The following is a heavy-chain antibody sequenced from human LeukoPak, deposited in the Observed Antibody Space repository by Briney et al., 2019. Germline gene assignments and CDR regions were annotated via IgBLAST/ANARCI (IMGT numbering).Heavy chain of an antibody. CDR2: ISNEGAT. J-gene: IGHJ4*02. V-gene: IGHV3-53*03. Sequence: GGSLRLSCAASGFSVSASYMSWVRQAPGKGLESVSVISNEGATYYADSVKGRFSISRDNSKNTVSLQMNSLRAEDTAVYYCARVQRGIAVALDYWGQGTLATVSS. D-gene: IGHD6-19*01. CDR1: GFSVSASY. CDR3: ARVQRGIAVALDY.